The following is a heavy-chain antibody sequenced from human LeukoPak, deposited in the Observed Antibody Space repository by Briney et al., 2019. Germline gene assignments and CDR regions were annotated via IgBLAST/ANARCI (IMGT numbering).Heavy chain of an antibody. J-gene: IGHJ4*02. CDR1: GFTFDDYA. CDR2: IGASGGST. Sequence: GGSLRLSCAASGFTFDDYAMSWVRQAPGKGLEWVSAIGASGGSTYYADSVKGRFTISRDNSKNTLSLQMNSLRAEDTAVYYCAKGDYYDSSGYYFWGQGTLVTVSS. CDR3: AKGDYYDSSGYYF. D-gene: IGHD3-22*01. V-gene: IGHV3-23*01.